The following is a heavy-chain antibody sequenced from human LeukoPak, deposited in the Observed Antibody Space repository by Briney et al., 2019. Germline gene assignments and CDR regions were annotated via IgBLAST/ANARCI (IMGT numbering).Heavy chain of an antibody. V-gene: IGHV4-34*01. CDR3: ARGRGSYYNGWFDP. CDR1: GGSFSGYY. Sequence: SETLPLTCAVYGGSFSGYYWSWIRQPPGKGLEWIGEINHSGSTNYNPSLKSRVTISVDTSKNQFSLKLSSVTAADTAVYYCARGRGSYYNGWFDPWGQGTLVTVSS. CDR2: INHSGST. J-gene: IGHJ5*02. D-gene: IGHD1-26*01.